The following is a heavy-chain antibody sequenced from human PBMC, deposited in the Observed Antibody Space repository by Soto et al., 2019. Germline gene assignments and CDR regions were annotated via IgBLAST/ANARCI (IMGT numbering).Heavy chain of an antibody. CDR3: ARVYSEYSSPFFDY. CDR1: GYTFTRYT. CDR2: INAGNGNT. D-gene: IGHD6-6*01. V-gene: IGHV1-3*01. Sequence: ASVKVSCKASGYTFTRYTMHWVRQAPGQRLEWMGWINAGNGNTKYSQKFQGRVTITRDTSASTAYMELSSLRSEDTAVYYCARVYSEYSSPFFDYWGQGTLVTVSS. J-gene: IGHJ4*02.